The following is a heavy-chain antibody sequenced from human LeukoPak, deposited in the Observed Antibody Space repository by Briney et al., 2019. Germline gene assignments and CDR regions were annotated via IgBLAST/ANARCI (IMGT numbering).Heavy chain of an antibody. V-gene: IGHV3-7*01. D-gene: IGHD3-9*01. J-gene: IGHJ4*02. CDR3: AGNYDMDD. Sequence: GGSLRLSCAASGFTFNDYWMSWVRQAPGKGLEWVANIKEDGSEKDYVDSVKGRFTISRDNAKKSLYLQMKSLRAEDTAVYYCAGNYDMDDWGQGTLVTVSS. CDR1: GFTFNDYW. CDR2: IKEDGSEK.